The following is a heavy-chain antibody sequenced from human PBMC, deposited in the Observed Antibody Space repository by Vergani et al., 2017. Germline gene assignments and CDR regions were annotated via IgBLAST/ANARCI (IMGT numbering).Heavy chain of an antibody. CDR3: ARENVIGLRRWFDP. V-gene: IGHV4-34*01. Sequence: QVQLQQWGAGLLKPSETLSLTCAVYGGSFSGYYWSWIRQPPGKGLEWIGEINHSGSTNYNPSLKSRVTISVDPSKNQFSLKLSSVTAADTAVYYCARENVIGLRRWFDPWGQGTLVTVSS. J-gene: IGHJ5*02. D-gene: IGHD3-10*01. CDR1: GGSFSGYY. CDR2: INHSGST.